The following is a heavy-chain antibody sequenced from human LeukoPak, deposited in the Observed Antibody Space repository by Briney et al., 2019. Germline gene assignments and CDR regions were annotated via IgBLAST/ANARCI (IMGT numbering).Heavy chain of an antibody. CDR2: IYYSGST. Sequence: PSETLSLTCTVSGGSLSYYYWSWIRQPPGKGLEWIGYIYYSGSTNYNPSLKSRVTISVDTSKNQFSLKLSSVTAADTAVYYCALTRIAVAGVFDYWGQGTLVTVSS. D-gene: IGHD6-19*01. V-gene: IGHV4-59*08. CDR3: ALTRIAVAGVFDY. CDR1: GGSLSYYY. J-gene: IGHJ4*02.